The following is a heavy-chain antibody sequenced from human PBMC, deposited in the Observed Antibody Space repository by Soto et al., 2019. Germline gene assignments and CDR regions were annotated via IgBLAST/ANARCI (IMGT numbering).Heavy chain of an antibody. V-gene: IGHV3-23*01. D-gene: IGHD3-3*01. CDR2: IGGSGGST. J-gene: IGHJ5*02. CDR1: GFTFSSYA. Sequence: GGSLRLSCAASGFTFSSYAMSWVCQAPGKGLEWVSAIGGSGGSTYYADSVKGRFTISRDNSKNTLFLQMNSLRAEDTALYYCAKHGSVYDFWSGYPNWFDPWGQGTLVTVSS. CDR3: AKHGSVYDFWSGYPNWFDP.